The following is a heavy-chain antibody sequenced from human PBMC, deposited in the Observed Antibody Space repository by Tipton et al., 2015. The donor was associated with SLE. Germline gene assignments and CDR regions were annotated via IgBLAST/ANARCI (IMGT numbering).Heavy chain of an antibody. J-gene: IGHJ4*02. CDR3: ASQVPWNFDY. Sequence: TLSLTCTVSGGSISSGSYYWSWIRQPPGKGLEWIGYIYYSGSTYYNPSLKSRVTMSVDTSKNQFSLKLSSVTAADTAVYYCASQVPWNFDYWGQGTLVTVSS. V-gene: IGHV4-30-4*07. CDR2: IYYSGST. CDR1: GGSISSGSYY. D-gene: IGHD1-1*01.